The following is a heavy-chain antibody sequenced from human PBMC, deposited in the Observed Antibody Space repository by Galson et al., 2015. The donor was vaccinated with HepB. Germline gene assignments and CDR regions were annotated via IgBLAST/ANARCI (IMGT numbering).Heavy chain of an antibody. CDR2: ISAYNGNT. D-gene: IGHD4-17*01. Sequence: SVKVSCKASGYTFTSYGISWVRQAPGQGLEWMGWISAYNGNTNYAQKLQGRVTMTTDTSTSTAYMELRSLRSDDTAVYYCARAKPSRLSTTVTTNGDYWGQGTLVTVSS. J-gene: IGHJ4*02. CDR1: GYTFTSYG. V-gene: IGHV1-18*01. CDR3: ARAKPSRLSTTVTTNGDY.